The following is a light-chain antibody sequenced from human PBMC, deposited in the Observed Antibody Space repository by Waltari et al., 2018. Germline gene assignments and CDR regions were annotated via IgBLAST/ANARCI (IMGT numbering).Light chain of an antibody. V-gene: IGLV2-8*01. J-gene: IGLJ2*01. Sequence: QSALTQPPSASGSPGQSVTISCTGTSSDVGGYNYVSWYQQHPGKAPKVMIYEVNKRPSGVPDRFSGSNSGNTASLTVSGLQAEDEADYYCSSYAGSNNLLFGGGTKLTVL. CDR3: SSYAGSNNLL. CDR1: SSDVGGYNY. CDR2: EVN.